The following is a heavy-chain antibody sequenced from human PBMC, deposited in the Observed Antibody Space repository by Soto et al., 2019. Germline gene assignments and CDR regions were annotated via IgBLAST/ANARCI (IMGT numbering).Heavy chain of an antibody. D-gene: IGHD2-8*01. Sequence: EVQLLESGGGLVQPGGSLRLSCAASGFTFSSYAMSWVRQAPGKGLEWVSAISGSGDRTYYADSVKGRFTISRDNSRNTLYIQMNSLRGEDTAVYFCAKMNGPPHWGQGTLVTVSS. CDR2: ISGSGDRT. J-gene: IGHJ4*02. V-gene: IGHV3-23*01. CDR3: AKMNGPPH. CDR1: GFTFSSYA.